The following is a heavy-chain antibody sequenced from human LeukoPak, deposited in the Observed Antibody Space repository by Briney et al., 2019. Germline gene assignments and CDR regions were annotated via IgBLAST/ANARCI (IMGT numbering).Heavy chain of an antibody. CDR2: ISDSGGST. V-gene: IGHV3-23*01. D-gene: IGHD2-2*02. CDR3: AAGEGICSSTSYYTVWFDP. CDR1: GFTFSSYA. Sequence: TGGSLRLSCAASGFTFSSYAMSWVRQAPGKGLEWVSAISDSGGSTYYADSVKGRFTISRDNSKNTLYLQMNSLRAEDTAVYYCAAGEGICSSTSYYTVWFDPWGQGTLVTVSS. J-gene: IGHJ5*02.